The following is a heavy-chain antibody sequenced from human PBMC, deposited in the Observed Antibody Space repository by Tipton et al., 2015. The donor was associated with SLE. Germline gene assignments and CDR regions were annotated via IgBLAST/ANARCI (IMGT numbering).Heavy chain of an antibody. Sequence: LRLSCTVSGGSISSYYWSWIRQPPGKGLEWIGYIYYSGSTNYNPSLKSRVTISVDTSKSQFSLKLSSVTAADTAVYYCARDAGGGMDVWGQGTTVTVSS. CDR3: ARDAGGGMDV. CDR2: IYYSGST. V-gene: IGHV4-59*01. CDR1: GGSISSYY. D-gene: IGHD3-10*01. J-gene: IGHJ6*02.